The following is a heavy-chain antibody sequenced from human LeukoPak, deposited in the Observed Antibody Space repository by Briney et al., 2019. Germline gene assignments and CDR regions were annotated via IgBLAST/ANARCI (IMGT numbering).Heavy chain of an antibody. CDR3: ATEGGWGPTDYGDNVY. V-gene: IGHV1-18*01. D-gene: IGHD4-17*01. Sequence: ASVKVSCKASGYTFTNYGITWVRQAPGQGLEWMGWISPYKGNTNYAQKVQGRVTLTTATSTNTVYMELRSLRSDDTAVYFCATEGGWGPTDYGDNVYWGQGTLVTVSS. CDR1: GYTFTNYG. J-gene: IGHJ4*02. CDR2: ISPYKGNT.